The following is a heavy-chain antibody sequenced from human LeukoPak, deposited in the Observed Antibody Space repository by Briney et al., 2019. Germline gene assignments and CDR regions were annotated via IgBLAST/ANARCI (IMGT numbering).Heavy chain of an antibody. V-gene: IGHV3-30*02. J-gene: IGHJ4*02. CDR2: IRYDGSNK. CDR1: GFTFNNYG. CDR3: AKSRGYYYDSSGYLFDY. Sequence: GGSLRLSCAASGFTFNNYGMHWVRQAPGKGLEWVAFIRYDGSNKYYADSVKGRFTISRDNSKNTLYLQMNSLRAEDTAVYYCAKSRGYYYDSSGYLFDYWGQGTLVTVSS. D-gene: IGHD3-22*01.